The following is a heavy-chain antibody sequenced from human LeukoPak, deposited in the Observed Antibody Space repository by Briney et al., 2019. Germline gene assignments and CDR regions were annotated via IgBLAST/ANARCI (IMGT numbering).Heavy chain of an antibody. CDR3: AKDPCSGGNCYTYFDY. CDR2: ISGGGGRT. J-gene: IGHJ4*02. D-gene: IGHD2-15*01. CDR1: GFTFSSYA. Sequence: PGGSLRLSCAASGFTFSSYAMHWVRKAPGKGLDWVSSISGGGGRTYYAGSVKGRFTFSRNNSKNTLDLLMNRLRAEDTAVYYCAKDPCSGGNCYTYFDYWGQGTLVTVSS. V-gene: IGHV3-23*01.